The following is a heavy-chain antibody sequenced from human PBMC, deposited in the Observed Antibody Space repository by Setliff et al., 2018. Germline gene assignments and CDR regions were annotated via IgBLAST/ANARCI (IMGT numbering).Heavy chain of an antibody. CDR2: IKQDGSET. J-gene: IGHJ4*02. V-gene: IGHV3-7*01. D-gene: IGHD6-25*01. CDR3: ARSRRPRRLQSDFDH. Sequence: GGSLRLSCAASGPAFSNYYMSWVRQAPGKGLQWVANIKQDGSETYYADSVQGRFTISRDSAKSSLFLQMNSLRGEDTAVYYCARSRRPRRLQSDFDHWGQGTLVTVSS. CDR1: GPAFSNYY.